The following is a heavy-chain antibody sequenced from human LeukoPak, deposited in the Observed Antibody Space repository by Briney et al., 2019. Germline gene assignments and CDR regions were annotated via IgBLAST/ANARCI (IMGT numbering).Heavy chain of an antibody. CDR1: GYTFTSYY. V-gene: IGHV1-46*01. CDR2: INPSGGST. D-gene: IGHD3-22*01. CDR3: ARGASPFDSSGYPDY. Sequence: ASVKVSCKASGYTFTSYYMHWVRQAPGQGLEWMGIINPSGGSTSYAQKFQGRVTMTTDTSTNTAYMELGSLRSEDTAVYFCARGASPFDSSGYPDYWGQGTLVTVSS. J-gene: IGHJ4*02.